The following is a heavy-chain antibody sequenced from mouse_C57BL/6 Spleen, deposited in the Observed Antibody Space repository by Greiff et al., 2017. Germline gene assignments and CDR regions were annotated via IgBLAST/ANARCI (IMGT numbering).Heavy chain of an antibody. V-gene: IGHV14-4*01. CDR1: GFNFKDDS. D-gene: IGHD1-1*01. J-gene: IGHJ3*01. CDR3: TTSAPISTVVAPPFAY. Sequence: VQLQQSGAELVRPGASVKLSCTASGFNFKDDSMHWVKQRPEQGLEWIGWIDPANGDTEYASKFQGKATITADTSSSTAYLQHSSLTSEDTAVYYCTTSAPISTVVAPPFAYWGQGTLVTVSA. CDR2: IDPANGDT.